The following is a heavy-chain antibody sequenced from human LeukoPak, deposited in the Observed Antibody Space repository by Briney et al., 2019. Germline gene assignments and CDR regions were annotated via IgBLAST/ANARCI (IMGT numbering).Heavy chain of an antibody. CDR1: GFTFSSYA. D-gene: IGHD2-2*01. CDR2: ISYDGSNK. CDR3: ARDVSDIVVVPAAYDP. Sequence: GGSLRLSCAASGFTFSSYAMHWVRQAPGKGLEWVAVISYDGSNKYYADSVKGRFTISRDNSKNTLYLQVNSLRAEDTAVYYCARDVSDIVVVPAAYDPWGQGTLVTVSS. V-gene: IGHV3-30-3*01. J-gene: IGHJ5*02.